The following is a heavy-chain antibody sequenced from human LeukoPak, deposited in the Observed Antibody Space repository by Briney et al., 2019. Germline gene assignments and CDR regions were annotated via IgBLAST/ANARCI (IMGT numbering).Heavy chain of an antibody. CDR2: IYYSGST. V-gene: IGHV4-59*01. D-gene: IGHD7-27*01. Sequence: SETLSLTCTVSGGSIRSYYWSWIRQPPGKGLEWIGYIYYSGSTNYNPSLKSRVTISVDTSKNQFSLKLSSVTAADTAVYYRARAPGGFDPWGQGTLVTVSS. CDR3: ARAPGGFDP. J-gene: IGHJ5*02. CDR1: GGSIRSYY.